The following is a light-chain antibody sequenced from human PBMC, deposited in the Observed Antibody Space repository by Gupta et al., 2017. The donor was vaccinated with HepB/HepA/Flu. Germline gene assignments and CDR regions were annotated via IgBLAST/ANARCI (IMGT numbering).Light chain of an antibody. J-gene: IGKJ4*01. CDR3: QQYDDLPL. Sequence: TQMPPSPSSLSASVGDRVTITCQTSQDIDNYLNWYLQKPGKAPKLLIYSSSNLETGVPSRFSGSGSGTGFTFTISSLQPEDIGTYYCQQYDDLPLFGGGTKVEIK. V-gene: IGKV1-33*01. CDR2: SSS. CDR1: QDIDNY.